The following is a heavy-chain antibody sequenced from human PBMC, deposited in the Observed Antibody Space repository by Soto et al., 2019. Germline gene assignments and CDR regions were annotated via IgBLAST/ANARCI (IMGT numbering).Heavy chain of an antibody. CDR3: AXVDEGRITIFGVANFDY. V-gene: IGHV3-23*01. CDR1: GFPFSTFA. CDR2: ITGSGHST. J-gene: IGHJ4*02. Sequence: GGSLRLSCAASGFPFSTFAMSWVRQAPGKGLEWVSAITGSGHSTYYADSVKGRFTISRDNSKNTLYLQMNSLRVEDTAVYYCAXVDEGRITIFGVANFDYWGQGSLVTVSS. D-gene: IGHD3-3*01.